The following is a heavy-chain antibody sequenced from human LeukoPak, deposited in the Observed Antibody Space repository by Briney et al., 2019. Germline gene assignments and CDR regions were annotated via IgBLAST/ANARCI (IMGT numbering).Heavy chain of an antibody. J-gene: IGHJ5*02. D-gene: IGHD3-10*01. V-gene: IGHV4-34*01. Sequence: SETLSLTCAVYGGSFSGYYWSWIRQPPGKGLEWIGEIYHSGSTNYNPSLKSRVTISVDKSKNQFSLKLSSVTAADTAVYYCARGRYYGSGSYLSRRWFDPWGQGTLVTVSS. CDR1: GGSFSGYY. CDR3: ARGRYYGSGSYLSRRWFDP. CDR2: IYHSGST.